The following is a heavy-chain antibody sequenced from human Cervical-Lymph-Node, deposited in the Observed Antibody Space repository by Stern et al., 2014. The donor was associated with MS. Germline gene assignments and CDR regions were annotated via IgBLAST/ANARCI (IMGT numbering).Heavy chain of an antibody. Sequence: VQLVQSGAEVRKPGASVKVSCKTSGYTFIDYYMHWVRQAPGQGLEWMGRINPKAGGTSYAQEFRGRVTMTTDTSISTAYMELSRLTFDDTAVYFCARAYGNYNSYYYGMDVWGQGTTVTVSS. CDR1: GYTFIDYY. CDR3: ARAYGNYNSYYYGMDV. D-gene: IGHD4-11*01. CDR2: INPKAGGT. V-gene: IGHV1-2*06. J-gene: IGHJ6*02.